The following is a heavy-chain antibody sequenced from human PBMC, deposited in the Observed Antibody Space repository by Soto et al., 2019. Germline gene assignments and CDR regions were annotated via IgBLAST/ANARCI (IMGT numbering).Heavy chain of an antibody. CDR3: AKTFKALDYYYYYMDV. Sequence: GSLRLPWAASWFTFGSFARSWVRQAPGKELEWVSAISGSGGSTYYADSVKGRFTISRDNSKNTLYLQMNSLRAEDTAVYYCAKTFKALDYYYYYMDVWGKGTTVTVSS. CDR2: ISGSGGST. J-gene: IGHJ6*03. CDR1: WFTFGSFA. V-gene: IGHV3-23*01.